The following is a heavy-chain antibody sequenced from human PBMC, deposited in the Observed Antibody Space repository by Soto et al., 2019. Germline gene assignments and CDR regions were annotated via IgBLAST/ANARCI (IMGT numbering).Heavy chain of an antibody. CDR3: VRTGVYGVLTGAFDI. J-gene: IGHJ3*02. CDR2: IYWNDDK. D-gene: IGHD3-9*01. CDR1: GFLLSTKGVG. V-gene: IGHV2-5*04. Sequence: QITLKESGPTLVQPTQTLTLSCTFSGFLLSTKGVGVGWVRQPPGKAPEWLAHIYWNDDKRYRPSLKSRLIITKDTSKKEVVLTVTMMDPVDTGTYYCVRTGVYGVLTGAFDIWGQGTIVSVSS.